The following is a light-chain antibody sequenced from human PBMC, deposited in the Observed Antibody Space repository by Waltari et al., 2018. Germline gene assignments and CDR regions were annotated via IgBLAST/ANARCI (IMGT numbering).Light chain of an antibody. J-gene: IGKJ2*01. CDR3: QQRSDWPFT. V-gene: IGKV3-11*01. CDR2: DAS. CDR1: QSVSSS. Sequence: EIVLTQSPATLSLSPGERATLSCRASQSVSSSLPWYQQKPGQAPRLLIYDASKRATGIPARFSGSGSGTDFTLTIGGLEPEDFAVYYCQQRSDWPFTFGQGTKLEI.